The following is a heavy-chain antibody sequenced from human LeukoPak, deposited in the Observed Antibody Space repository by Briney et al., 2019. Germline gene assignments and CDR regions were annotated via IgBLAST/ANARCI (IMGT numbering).Heavy chain of an antibody. Sequence: PGGSLRLSCVGSGFIFSSYEMNWVRQAPGKGLEWLSYISESGTKIYNADSVKGRFTISRDNSKHSLYLQMKSLRVEDTAVYYCVREGDFGFGDSTFMDVWGKGTTVRISS. CDR2: ISESGTKI. V-gene: IGHV3-48*03. CDR1: GFIFSSYE. J-gene: IGHJ6*03. D-gene: IGHD3-10*01. CDR3: VREGDFGFGDSTFMDV.